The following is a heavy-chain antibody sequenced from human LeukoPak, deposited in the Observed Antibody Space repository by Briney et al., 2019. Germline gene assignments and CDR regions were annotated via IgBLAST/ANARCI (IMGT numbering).Heavy chain of an antibody. V-gene: IGHV1-18*01. D-gene: IGHD2-2*01. CDR1: GYTFTSYG. CDR2: ISAYNGNT. J-gene: IGHJ6*02. Sequence: GASVKVSCKASGYTFTSYGISWVRQAPGQGLEWMGWISAYNGNTNYAQKLQGRVTMTTDTSTSTAYMELRSLRSDDTAVYYCARDRIPAAMFGSGGYYYGMDVWGQGTTVTVSS. CDR3: ARDRIPAAMFGSGGYYYGMDV.